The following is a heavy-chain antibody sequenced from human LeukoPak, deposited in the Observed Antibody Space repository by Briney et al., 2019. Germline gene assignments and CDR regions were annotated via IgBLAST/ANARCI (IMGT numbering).Heavy chain of an antibody. CDR2: ISGSGGST. Sequence: GGSLRLSCAASGFTFSSYAMSWVRQAPGKGLEWVSAISGSGGSTYYADSVKGRFTISRDNSKNTLSLEMNSLRAEDTAVYYCAKSRAYYYDNSGSLDFWGQGTLVTVSS. D-gene: IGHD3-22*01. J-gene: IGHJ4*02. CDR3: AKSRAYYYDNSGSLDF. V-gene: IGHV3-23*01. CDR1: GFTFSSYA.